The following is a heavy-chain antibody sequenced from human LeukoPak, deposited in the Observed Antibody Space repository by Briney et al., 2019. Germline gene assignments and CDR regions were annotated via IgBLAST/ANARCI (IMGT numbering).Heavy chain of an antibody. V-gene: IGHV3-74*01. CDR3: ASSQVPYYYDSSGYYFDY. CDR2: INSDESST. J-gene: IGHJ4*02. CDR1: GFTFSNYW. D-gene: IGHD3-22*01. Sequence: GGSLRLSCAASGFTFSNYWMHWVRQAPGQGLVWVSRINSDESSTSYADSVKGRFTISRDNAKNTLYLQMNSLRAEDTAVYYCASSQVPYYYDSSGYYFDYWGQGTLVTVSS.